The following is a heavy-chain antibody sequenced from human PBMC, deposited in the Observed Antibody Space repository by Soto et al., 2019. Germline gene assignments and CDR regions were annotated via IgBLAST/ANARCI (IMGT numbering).Heavy chain of an antibody. CDR2: ITSNGGST. CDR3: VRRRDSSGYDY. Sequence: EVQLVESGGDLVQPGGSLRVSCAASGFTFSSYAMHWVRQAPGKGLEYVSAITSNGGSTYYANSVKGRFTISRDNSKNTLYLQMGSRRPEDMAVYYCVRRRDSSGYDYWGQGTLVTVSS. J-gene: IGHJ4*02. V-gene: IGHV3-64*01. CDR1: GFTFSSYA. D-gene: IGHD3-22*01.